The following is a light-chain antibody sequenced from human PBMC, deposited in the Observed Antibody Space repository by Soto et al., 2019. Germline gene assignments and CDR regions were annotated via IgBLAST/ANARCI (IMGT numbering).Light chain of an antibody. CDR1: QPISNY. Sequence: DVQMTQSPSSLSASVGDRVTITCRASQPISNYLNWYQQKAGEAPKVLIFGASSLQSGVPSKFSGSGYGTDFTLIINKLHPDDFATYYCQQTHALPLTFGQGTRL. V-gene: IGKV1-39*01. CDR2: GAS. J-gene: IGKJ5*01. CDR3: QQTHALPLT.